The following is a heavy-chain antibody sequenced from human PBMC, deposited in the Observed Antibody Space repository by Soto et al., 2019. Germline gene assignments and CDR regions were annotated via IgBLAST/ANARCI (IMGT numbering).Heavy chain of an antibody. CDR1: GDTFSSYA. CDR2: IIPIFGTA. J-gene: IGHJ4*02. V-gene: IGHV1-69*01. Sequence: QVQLVQSGSEVKKPGSSVHVSCKASGDTFSSYAISWVRQAPGQGLAWMGGIIPIFGTANYAQKFQGRVTMTAEESTRTAYMAVSSLRSEDTVVYYCARGVVPADNDEYYFDYWGPGTLVTVAS. CDR3: ARGVVPADNDEYYFDY. D-gene: IGHD2-2*01.